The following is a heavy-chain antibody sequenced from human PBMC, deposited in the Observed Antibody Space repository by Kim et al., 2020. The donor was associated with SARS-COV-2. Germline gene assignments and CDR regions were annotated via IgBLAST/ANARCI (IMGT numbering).Heavy chain of an antibody. CDR2: IKEDGSEK. J-gene: IGHJ4*02. CDR3: ATKGVGVGSV. V-gene: IGHV3-7*01. CDR1: RFTFSNYW. Sequence: GGSLRLSCVASRFTFSNYWMTWVRQAPGKGLEWVANIKEDGSEKFYVDSVEGRFTISRDNPRNSLYLLMTSLRDDDTAVYYCATKGVGVGSVWGQGTLVTVSS. D-gene: IGHD1-26*01.